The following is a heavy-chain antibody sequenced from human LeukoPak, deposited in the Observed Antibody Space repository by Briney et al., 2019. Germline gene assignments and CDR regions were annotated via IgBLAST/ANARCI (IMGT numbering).Heavy chain of an antibody. V-gene: IGHV3-64*02. D-gene: IGHD1-14*01. Sequence: GGSLGLSCAASGFTFSSSAMHWVRQAPGKRLETVSAISSDGGRVYYGDSVEGRFTISRDNSKNTLYLQMGSLRADDMAVYYCARWVGTQLDFWGQGTLVTVSS. CDR3: ARWVGTQLDF. CDR2: ISSDGGRV. J-gene: IGHJ4*02. CDR1: GFTFSSSA.